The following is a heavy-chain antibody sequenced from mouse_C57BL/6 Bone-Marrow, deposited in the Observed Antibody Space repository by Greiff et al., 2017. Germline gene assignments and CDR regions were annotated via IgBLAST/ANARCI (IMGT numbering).Heavy chain of an antibody. CDR2: ITHSGET. Sequence: QVQLKESGPGLVKPSQSLFLTCSITGFPITSGYYWNWIRQSPGKPLEWMGYITHSGETFYNPSLQSPISITRETSKNQFFLQLNSVTTEDTAMYYCAGDKDGYYLFYWGQGTSVTVSS. V-gene: IGHV12-3*01. CDR1: GFPITSGYY. J-gene: IGHJ4*01. D-gene: IGHD2-3*01. CDR3: AGDKDGYYLFY.